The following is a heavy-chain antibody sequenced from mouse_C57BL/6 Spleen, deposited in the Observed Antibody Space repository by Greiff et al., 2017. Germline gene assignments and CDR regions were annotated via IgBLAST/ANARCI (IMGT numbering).Heavy chain of an antibody. Sequence: EVQRVESGGGLVKPGGSLKLSCAASGFTFSSYAMSWVRQTPETRLEWVATISDGGSYTYYPDNVKGRFTISRDNAKNNLYLQMSHLKSEDTAMYYCARDRTTVVAYYAMDYWGQGTSVTVAS. CDR2: ISDGGSYT. D-gene: IGHD1-1*01. CDR3: ARDRTTVVAYYAMDY. J-gene: IGHJ4*01. CDR1: GFTFSSYA. V-gene: IGHV5-4*01.